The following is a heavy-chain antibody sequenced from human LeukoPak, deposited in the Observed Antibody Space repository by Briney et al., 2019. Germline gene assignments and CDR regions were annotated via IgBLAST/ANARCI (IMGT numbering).Heavy chain of an antibody. CDR3: ASEGRGRYDY. V-gene: IGHV4-34*01. CDR2: INHSGST. J-gene: IGHJ4*02. Sequence: SETLSLTCAVYGGSFSGYYWSWIRQPPGKGLEWIGEINHSGSTNYNPSLKSRVTISVDTSKNQFSLKLSSVTAADTAVYYCASEGRGRYDYWGQGTLVTVSS. D-gene: IGHD3-10*01. CDR1: GGSFSGYY.